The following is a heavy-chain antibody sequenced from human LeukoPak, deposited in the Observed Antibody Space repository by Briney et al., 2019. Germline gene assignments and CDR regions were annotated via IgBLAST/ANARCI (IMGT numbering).Heavy chain of an antibody. CDR1: GFTFSSYG. Sequence: GGSLRLSCAASGFTFSSYGMHWVRQAPGKGLEWVAVISYDGSNKYYADSVKGRFTISRDNSKNTLYLQMNSLRAEDTAVYYCAKDWFGEQQLDFDYWGQGTLVTVSS. CDR3: AKDWFGEQQLDFDY. CDR2: ISYDGSNK. J-gene: IGHJ4*02. D-gene: IGHD3-10*01. V-gene: IGHV3-30*18.